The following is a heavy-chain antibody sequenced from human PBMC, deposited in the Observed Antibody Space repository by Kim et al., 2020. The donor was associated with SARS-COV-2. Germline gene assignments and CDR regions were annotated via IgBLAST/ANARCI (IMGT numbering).Heavy chain of an antibody. D-gene: IGHD2-15*01. CDR3: ARDSRGGIFDY. J-gene: IGHJ4*02. CDR1: GFSFSSNW. CDR2: INQDGSQK. V-gene: IGHV3-7*01. Sequence: GGSLRLSCAASGFSFSSNWMSWVRQAPGKGLEWLANINQDGSQKYYVDSVKGRFTISRDNAKNLVFLQMDSLRDEDTALYYCARDSRGGIFDYWGQGTLLTVSS.